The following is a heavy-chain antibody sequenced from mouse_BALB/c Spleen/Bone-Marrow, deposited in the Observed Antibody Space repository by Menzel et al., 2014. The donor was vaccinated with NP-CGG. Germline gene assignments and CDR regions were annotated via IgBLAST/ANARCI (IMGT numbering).Heavy chain of an antibody. CDR1: GYAFTNYL. CDR2: INPGSGGT. D-gene: IGHD2-1*01. Sequence: VQLQQSGAELVRPGTSVKVSCKASGYAFTNYLIEWVKKRPGQGLEWIGVINPGSGGTTYNEKFKDKATLTADNSSSTAYMQLSSLTFDDSTVYFCALYGNYAGNWGQGTLVTVSA. V-gene: IGHV1-54*01. J-gene: IGHJ3*01. CDR3: ALYGNYAGN.